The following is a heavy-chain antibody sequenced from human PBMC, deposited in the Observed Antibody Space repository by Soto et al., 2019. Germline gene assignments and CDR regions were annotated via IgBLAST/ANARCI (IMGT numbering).Heavy chain of an antibody. D-gene: IGHD1-26*01. V-gene: IGHV3-23*01. CDR2: FSGGGDSS. CDR3: ARGERQMGRLDY. CDR1: GFTFSISA. Sequence: GGSLRLSCAASGFTFSISAMSWVRQAPGKGLEWVSGFSGGGDSSYYADSVKGRFTISRDNSKNTLYLQMNGLRVEDTAVYFCARGERQMGRLDYWGQGTLVTVSS. J-gene: IGHJ4*02.